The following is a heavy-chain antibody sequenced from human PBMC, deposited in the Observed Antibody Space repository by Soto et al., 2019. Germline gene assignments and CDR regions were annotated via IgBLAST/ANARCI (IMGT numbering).Heavy chain of an antibody. CDR1: GGSISSSSYY. CDR2: IYYSGST. V-gene: IGHV4-39*01. Sequence: TLSLTCTVSGGSISSSSYYWGWIRQPPGKGLEWIGSIYYSGSTYYNPSLKSRVTISVDTSKNQFSLKLSSVTAADTAVYYCARRICSSTSCPAAFDPWGQGTLVTVSS. CDR3: ARRICSSTSCPAAFDP. J-gene: IGHJ5*02. D-gene: IGHD2-2*01.